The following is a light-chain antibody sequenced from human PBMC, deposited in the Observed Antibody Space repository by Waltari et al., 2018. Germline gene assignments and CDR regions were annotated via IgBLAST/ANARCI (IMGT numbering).Light chain of an antibody. CDR3: QQRHSWPLT. CDR1: QTVNNF. V-gene: IGKV3-11*01. J-gene: IGKJ4*01. CDR2: DTS. Sequence: TALTQSSATLSWAPGERATLSCRASQTVNNFLTWYQQKPGQAPSPLIYDTSNRATGTPARFSGSGSGTDFTLTISSLEPEDFGVYYCQQRHSWPLTFGGGTKVEIK.